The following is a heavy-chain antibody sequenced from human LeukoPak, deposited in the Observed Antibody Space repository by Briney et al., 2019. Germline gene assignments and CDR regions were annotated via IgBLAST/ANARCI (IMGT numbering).Heavy chain of an antibody. J-gene: IGHJ4*02. CDR2: ISSSGSTI. CDR3: ARDIVANWNDLCYFDY. Sequence: PGGSLRLSCAASGFTFSDYYMSWIRQAPGKGLEWVSYISSSGSTIYYADSVKGRFTISRDNAKNSLYLQMNSLRAEDTAVYYCARDIVANWNDLCYFDYWGQGTLVTVSS. D-gene: IGHD1-1*01. CDR1: GFTFSDYY. V-gene: IGHV3-11*04.